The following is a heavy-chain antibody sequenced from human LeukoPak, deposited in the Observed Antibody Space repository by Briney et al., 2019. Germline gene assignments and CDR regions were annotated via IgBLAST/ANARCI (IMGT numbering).Heavy chain of an antibody. V-gene: IGHV1-24*01. D-gene: IGHD1-26*01. Sequence: ASVKVSCKVSGYTLTELSMQWVRLAPGKELEWMGDFDPEDGETIYAQKLQGRVTMTTDTSTSTAYMELRSLRSDDTAVYYCARVKRWELLLRGYFDYWGQGILVTVSS. CDR1: GYTLTELS. CDR3: ARVKRWELLLRGYFDY. J-gene: IGHJ4*02. CDR2: FDPEDGET.